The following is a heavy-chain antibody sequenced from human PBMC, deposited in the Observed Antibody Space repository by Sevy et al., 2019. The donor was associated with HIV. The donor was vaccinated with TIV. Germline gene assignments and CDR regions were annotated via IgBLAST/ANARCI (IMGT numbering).Heavy chain of an antibody. J-gene: IGHJ4*02. CDR2: ISYDGSNK. D-gene: IGHD3-10*01. CDR1: GFTFSSYA. V-gene: IGHV3-30-3*01. CDR3: ARDRGSGKNVFFDY. Sequence: GGSLRLSCAASGFTFSSYAMHWVRQAPGKGLEWVALISYDGSNKYYADSVKGRFTISRDNSKNTLYPQMNSLRTEDTAVYYCARDRGSGKNVFFDYWGQGTLVTVSS.